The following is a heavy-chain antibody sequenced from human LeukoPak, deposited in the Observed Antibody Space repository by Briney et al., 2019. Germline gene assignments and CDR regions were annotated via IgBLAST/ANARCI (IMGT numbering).Heavy chain of an antibody. V-gene: IGHV3-23*01. Sequence: GGSLRLSCAASGFTFSSYAMSWVRQPPGKGLEWVSAISGSGGSTYYADSVKGRFTISRDNSKNTLYLQMNSLRAEVTAVYYCARAGGYYDGSGDYDYWGQGTLVTVSS. CDR2: ISGSGGST. J-gene: IGHJ4*02. D-gene: IGHD3-10*01. CDR1: GFTFSSYA. CDR3: ARAGGYYDGSGDYDY.